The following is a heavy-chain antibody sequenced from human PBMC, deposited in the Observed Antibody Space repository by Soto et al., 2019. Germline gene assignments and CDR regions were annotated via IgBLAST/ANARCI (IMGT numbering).Heavy chain of an antibody. CDR3: ARVNSSSSVSYYYYYYGMDV. CDR2: ISYDGSNK. D-gene: IGHD6-6*01. Sequence: GGSLRLSCAASGFTFSSYAMHWVRQAPGKGLEWVAVISYDGSNKYYADSVKGRFTISRDNSKNTLYLQMNSLRAEDTAVYYCARVNSSSSVSYYYYYYGMDVWGQGTTVTVSS. V-gene: IGHV3-30-3*01. J-gene: IGHJ6*02. CDR1: GFTFSSYA.